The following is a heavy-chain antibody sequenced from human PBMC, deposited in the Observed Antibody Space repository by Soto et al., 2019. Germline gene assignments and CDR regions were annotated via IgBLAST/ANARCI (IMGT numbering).Heavy chain of an antibody. CDR2: IYYSGST. CDR3: ATVPHALMTTVTSRHNLYMDV. V-gene: IGHV4-31*03. Sequence: SETLSLTCTVSGGSISSVGYYWSWIRQHPGKGLEWIGYIYYSGSTYYNPSLKSRVTISVDTSKNQFSLKLSSVTAADTAVSYCATVPHALMTTVTSRHNLYMDVWGKGNTVTVSS. J-gene: IGHJ6*03. CDR1: GGSISSVGYY. D-gene: IGHD4-17*01.